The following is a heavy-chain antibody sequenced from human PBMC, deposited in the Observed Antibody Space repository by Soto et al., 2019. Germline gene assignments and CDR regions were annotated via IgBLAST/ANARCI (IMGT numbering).Heavy chain of an antibody. Sequence: ASVKVSCKASGFTFSNSAVHWVRQAPGQGLEWMGIINPSGGSTSYAQKFQGRVTMTRDTSTSTVYMELSSLRSEDTAVYYCARDLSGITGTPGADYWGQGTLVTVSS. J-gene: IGHJ4*02. D-gene: IGHD1-7*01. CDR3: ARDLSGITGTPGADY. CDR1: GFTFSNSA. CDR2: INPSGGST. V-gene: IGHV1-46*01.